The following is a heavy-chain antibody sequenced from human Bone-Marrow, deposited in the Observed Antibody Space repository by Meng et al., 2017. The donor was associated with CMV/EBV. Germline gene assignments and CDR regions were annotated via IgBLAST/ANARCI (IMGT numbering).Heavy chain of an antibody. V-gene: IGHV3-30-3*01. CDR2: ISYDGSNK. Sequence: GESLKISCAASGFTFSSYAMHWVRQAPGKGLEWVAVISYDGSNKYYADSVKGRFTISRDNSKNTLYLQMNSLRAEDTAVYYCARSHSKGCSSTSCYYYYYYGMDVWGQGTTVTGSS. J-gene: IGHJ6*01. D-gene: IGHD2-2*01. CDR1: GFTFSSYA. CDR3: ARSHSKGCSSTSCYYYYYYGMDV.